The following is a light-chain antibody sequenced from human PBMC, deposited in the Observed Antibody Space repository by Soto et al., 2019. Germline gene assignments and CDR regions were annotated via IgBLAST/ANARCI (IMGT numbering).Light chain of an antibody. CDR2: KVS. Sequence: DVVMTQSPLSLPVTLGQPASISCRSSQSLVYSDGDTYLHWFQQRLGQSPRRLIYKVSNRDSGVPDRFSGSGSGTDFTLKISRVEAEDVGVYYCMQGTHWPPSFGQGTKVEIK. CDR3: MQGTHWPPS. J-gene: IGKJ1*01. CDR1: QSLVYSDGDTY. V-gene: IGKV2-30*01.